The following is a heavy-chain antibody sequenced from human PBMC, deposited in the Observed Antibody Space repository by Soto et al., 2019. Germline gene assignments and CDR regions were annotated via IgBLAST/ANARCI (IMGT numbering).Heavy chain of an antibody. D-gene: IGHD2-15*01. CDR2: VYYSGST. V-gene: IGHV4-30-4*01. J-gene: IGHJ3*02. CDR3: ARPGLAGATASDI. Sequence: QVQLQESGPGLVKHSQTLSLTCTVSGGSISSGDYYWNWIRQRPGKGLEWIGYVYYSGSTYYNPSLKSRVTISVDAPDNKFYLKLSSVTGEDTAVYYSARPGLAGATASDIWGQGTMVTVSS. CDR1: GGSISSGDYY.